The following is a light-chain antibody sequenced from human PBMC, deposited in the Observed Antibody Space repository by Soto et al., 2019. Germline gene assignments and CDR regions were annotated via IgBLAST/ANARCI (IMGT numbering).Light chain of an antibody. CDR2: GAS. CDR1: QSVSSS. J-gene: IGKJ2*01. V-gene: IGKV3-15*01. Sequence: EIVMTQSPATLSVSPGDRATLSCRASQSVSSSLAWYQKKPGQAPRLLIYGASTRATGIPARFSGSGSGTEFTLTISSLQSEDFAVYYCQQYNNGPTYTFGQGTKLEIK. CDR3: QQYNNGPTYT.